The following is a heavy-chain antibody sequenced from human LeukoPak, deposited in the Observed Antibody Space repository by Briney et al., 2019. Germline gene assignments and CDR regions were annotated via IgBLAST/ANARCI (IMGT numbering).Heavy chain of an antibody. CDR1: GFTFSDYY. V-gene: IGHV3-11*04. CDR2: ISSSGSTI. J-gene: IGHJ4*02. D-gene: IGHD4-17*01. CDR3: ARDPYGDYVSSSFDY. Sequence: GGSLRLSCAASGFTFSDYYMSWIRQAPGKGLEWVSYISSSGSTIYYADSVKGRFTISRDNAKNSLYLHMDSLRVEDTAVYFCARDPYGDYVSSSFDYWGQGTLLTVSS.